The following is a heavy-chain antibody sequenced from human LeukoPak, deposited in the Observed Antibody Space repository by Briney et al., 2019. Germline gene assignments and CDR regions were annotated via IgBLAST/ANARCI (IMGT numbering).Heavy chain of an antibody. J-gene: IGHJ6*02. Sequence: PSETLSLTCTVSGGSISSSSYYWGWIRQPPGKGLEWIGSIYYSGSTYYNPSLKSRVTISVDTSKNQFSLKLSSVTAADTAVYYCARGPGRHYYYYGMDVWGQGTTVTVSS. CDR3: ARGPGRHYYYYGMDV. CDR2: IYYSGST. V-gene: IGHV4-39*01. CDR1: GGSISSSSYY.